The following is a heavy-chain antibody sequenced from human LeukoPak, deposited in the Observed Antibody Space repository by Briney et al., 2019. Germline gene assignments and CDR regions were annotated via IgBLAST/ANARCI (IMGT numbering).Heavy chain of an antibody. V-gene: IGHV3-15*01. J-gene: IGHJ6*03. D-gene: IGHD1-7*01. CDR1: GFTFSNAW. Sequence: KPGGSLRLSCAASGFTFSNAWMSWVRQAPGKGLEWVGRIKSKTEGGTTDYAAPVKGRFTISRDDSKNTLYLQMNSLRAEDTAVYYCAKLPWAGWYYYYMDVWGKGTTVTVSS. CDR3: AKLPWAGWYYYYMDV. CDR2: IKSKTEGGTT.